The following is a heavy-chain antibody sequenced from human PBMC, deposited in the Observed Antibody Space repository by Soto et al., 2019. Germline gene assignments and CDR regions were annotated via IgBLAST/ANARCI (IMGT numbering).Heavy chain of an antibody. CDR2: IYWNDDK. CDR3: PNEDHYDSSGKIFNY. J-gene: IGHJ4*02. D-gene: IGHD3-22*01. Sequence: SGAALVNPTHTLTLTSTFSVFSLSASLVCLVLIRHPPGKALECLALIYWNDDKRYGPSLKSGLTITKDTSKNQVVLTMTTMDPVDTATSYCPNEDHYDSSGKIFNYWRKGTLVP. V-gene: IGHV2-5*01. CDR1: VFSLSASLVC.